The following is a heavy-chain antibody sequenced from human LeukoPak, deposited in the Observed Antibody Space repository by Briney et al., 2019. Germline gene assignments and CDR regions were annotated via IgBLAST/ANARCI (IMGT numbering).Heavy chain of an antibody. D-gene: IGHD2-8*01. CDR3: ARDRTYCTNGVCYFRAFDI. J-gene: IGHJ3*02. V-gene: IGHV3-33*08. CDR1: GFTFSSYG. CDR2: IWYDGTNK. Sequence: GGSLRLSCAASGFTFSSYGMHWVRQAPGKGLEWVAVIWYDGTNKYYADSVKGRFTTSRDNSKNTLYLQMNSLRAEDTAVYYCARDRTYCTNGVCYFRAFDIWGQGTMVTVSS.